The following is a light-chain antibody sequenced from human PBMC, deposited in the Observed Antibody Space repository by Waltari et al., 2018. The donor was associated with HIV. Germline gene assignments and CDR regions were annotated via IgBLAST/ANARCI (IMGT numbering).Light chain of an antibody. CDR2: GNS. CDR1: SSNFRAGYD. Sequence: QSELTQPPSVSDAPGQRVTISCTGSSSNFRAGYDLHWYHQVPGRAPKVVIYGNSDRPSGVPDRFSGSKSGSSASLVITGLQSEDEADYYCQSYDSNLSGLFGGGTKVTVL. CDR3: QSYDSNLSGL. V-gene: IGLV1-40*01. J-gene: IGLJ2*01.